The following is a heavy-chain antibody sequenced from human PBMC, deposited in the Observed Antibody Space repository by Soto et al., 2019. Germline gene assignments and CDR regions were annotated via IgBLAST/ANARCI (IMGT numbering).Heavy chain of an antibody. CDR1: GFTFSSYG. V-gene: IGHV3-33*01. D-gene: IGHD4-17*01. CDR3: ARDDNGDDYYYYYMDV. Sequence: GGSLRLSCAASGFTFSSYGMHWVRQAPGKGLEWVAVIWYDGSNKYYADSVKGRFTISRDNSKNTLYLQMNSLRAEDTAVYYCARDDNGDDYYYYYMDVWGKGTTVTVSS. CDR2: IWYDGSNK. J-gene: IGHJ6*03.